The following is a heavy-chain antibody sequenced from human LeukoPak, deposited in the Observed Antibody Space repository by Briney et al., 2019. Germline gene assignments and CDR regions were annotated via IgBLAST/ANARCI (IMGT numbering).Heavy chain of an antibody. CDR2: ITSSSSYI. D-gene: IGHD5-18*01. Sequence: PGGSLRLSCAASGFTFSRYSVNWVRQAPGRGLECVSSITSSSSYIYYADSVKGRFTISRDNAKNSLYLQMNSLRVEDTAVYYCARSLSVDTAMVNFDYWGQGALVTVSS. V-gene: IGHV3-21*01. J-gene: IGHJ4*02. CDR3: ARSLSVDTAMVNFDY. CDR1: GFTFSRYS.